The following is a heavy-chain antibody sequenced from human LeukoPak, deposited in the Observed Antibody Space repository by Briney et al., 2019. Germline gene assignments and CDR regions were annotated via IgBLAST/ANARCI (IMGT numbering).Heavy chain of an antibody. J-gene: IGHJ6*03. Sequence: ASVKVPCKASGYTFTSNGITWVRQAPGQGLEWMGWISGYNGNTNYAQKLQGRVTMTTDRSTSTAYMELRSLTSDDTAVYYCARGALAQPFYYYMDVWGKGTTVTVSS. CDR3: ARGALAQPFYYYMDV. V-gene: IGHV1-18*01. D-gene: IGHD3-3*02. CDR2: ISGYNGNT. CDR1: GYTFTSNG.